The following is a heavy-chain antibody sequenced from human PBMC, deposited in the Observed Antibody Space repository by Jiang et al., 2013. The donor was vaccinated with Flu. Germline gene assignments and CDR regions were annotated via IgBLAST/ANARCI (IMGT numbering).Heavy chain of an antibody. CDR3: ARVGGVTNWNVGRGAFDI. CDR1: GFTFSSYE. Sequence: VQLVESGGGLVQPGGSLRLSCAASGFTFSSYEMNWVRQAPGKGLEWVSYISSSGSTIYYADSVKGRFTISRDNAKNSLYLQMNSLRAEDTAVYYCARVGGVTNWNVGRGAFDIWGQGTMVTVSS. CDR2: ISSSGSTI. D-gene: IGHD1-20*01. J-gene: IGHJ3*02. V-gene: IGHV3-48*03.